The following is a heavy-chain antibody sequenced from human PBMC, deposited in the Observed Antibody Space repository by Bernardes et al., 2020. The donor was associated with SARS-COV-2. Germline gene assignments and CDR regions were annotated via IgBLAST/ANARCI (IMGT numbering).Heavy chain of an antibody. J-gene: IGHJ3*02. V-gene: IGHV1-2*02. CDR3: VSVTWSQHDGLDI. D-gene: IGHD1-26*01. CDR2: IYPNSGDT. Sequence: ASVKVSCTASGYTFTAYYFHWVRQAPGQGLEWMGWIYPNSGDTNYAQNFQGRVTMTRDTSISTGYLELSRLTSDDTAVYYCVSVTWSQHDGLDIWGQGTMVTFSS. CDR1: GYTFTAYY.